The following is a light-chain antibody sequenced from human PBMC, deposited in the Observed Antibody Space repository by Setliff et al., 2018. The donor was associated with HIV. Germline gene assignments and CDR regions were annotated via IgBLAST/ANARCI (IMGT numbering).Light chain of an antibody. CDR2: EVT. V-gene: IGLV2-23*02. CDR1: NSDVGSYKF. J-gene: IGLJ1*01. CDR3: CSYAGSSTFYV. Sequence: QSALTQPASVSGSPGQSITISCAGTNSDVGSYKFVSWYQQHPGKAPKLMIYEVTKRPSGVSNRFSGSKSGNTASLTISGLQAEDEADYYCCSYAGSSTFYVFGTGTKVTVL.